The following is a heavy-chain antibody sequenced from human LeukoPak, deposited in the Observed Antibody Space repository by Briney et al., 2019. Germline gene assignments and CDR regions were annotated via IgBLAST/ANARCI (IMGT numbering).Heavy chain of an antibody. D-gene: IGHD5-24*01. CDR2: IKANSGDT. V-gene: IGHV1-2*02. J-gene: IGHJ4*02. CDR1: GYIFTAYY. Sequence: GASVQVSCKASGYIFTAYYLHWVRQAPGQKPEWMGWIKANSGDTNYAQKFQGRVTITRDTSISTVYMELSGMTVDATAVYYCTRVGDDYPYWGQGTLVTVSS. CDR3: TRVGDDYPY.